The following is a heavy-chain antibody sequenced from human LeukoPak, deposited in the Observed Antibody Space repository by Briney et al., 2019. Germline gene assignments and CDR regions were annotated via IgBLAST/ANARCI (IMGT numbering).Heavy chain of an antibody. Sequence: PGGSLRLSCAASGFTFSSYGMHWVRQAPGKGLEWVAVIWYDGSNKYYADSVKGRFTISRDNSKNTLYLQMNSLRAEDTAVYYCARVRIAAADFYYYYGMDVWAKGPRSPSP. CDR3: ARVRIAAADFYYYYGMDV. J-gene: IGHJ6*02. V-gene: IGHV3-33*01. D-gene: IGHD6-13*01. CDR2: IWYDGSNK. CDR1: GFTFSSYG.